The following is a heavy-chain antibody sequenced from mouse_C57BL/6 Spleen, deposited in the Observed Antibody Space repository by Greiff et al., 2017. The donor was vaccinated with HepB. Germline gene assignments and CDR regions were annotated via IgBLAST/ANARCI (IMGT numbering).Heavy chain of an antibody. D-gene: IGHD1-1*01. J-gene: IGHJ3*01. CDR3: ASQGYYYGSSSFAY. CDR2: IYPRDGST. V-gene: IGHV1-85*01. CDR1: GYTFTSYD. Sequence: VKLQESGPELVKPGASVKLSCKASGYTFTSYDINWVKQRPGQGLEWIGWIYPRDGSTKYNEKFKGKATLTVDTSSSAAYMELHSLTSEDSAVYFCASQGYYYGSSSFAYWGQGTLVTVSA.